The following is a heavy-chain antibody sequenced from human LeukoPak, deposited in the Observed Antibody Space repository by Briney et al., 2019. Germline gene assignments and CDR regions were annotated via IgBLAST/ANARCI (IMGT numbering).Heavy chain of an antibody. Sequence: PGRSLRLSCAASGFTSSSYGMHWVRQAPGKGLEWVSVISYDGSNQYYAVSVKGRFTISRDNSKNTLYLQMNSLRPDDTAVYFCAKGSHYYDSGGYYIEYWGQGTLVAVSS. CDR2: ISYDGSNQ. D-gene: IGHD3-22*01. J-gene: IGHJ4*02. CDR3: AKGSHYYDSGGYYIEY. V-gene: IGHV3-30*18. CDR1: GFTSSSYG.